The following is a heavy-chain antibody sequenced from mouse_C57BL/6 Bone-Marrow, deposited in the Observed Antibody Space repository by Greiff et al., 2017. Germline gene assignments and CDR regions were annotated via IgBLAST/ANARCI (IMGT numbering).Heavy chain of an antibody. D-gene: IGHD3-1*01. CDR1: GYTFTSYT. CDR2: INPSSGYT. J-gene: IGHJ3*01. CDR3: ARKERIGAWFAY. V-gene: IGHV1S26*01. Sequence: QVQLKQSGAELVKPGASVKMSCKASGYTFTSYTMHWVHQRPGQGLEWIGYINPSSGYTKYNQKFKDKATLTADKSSSTAYMQLSSLTSEDSAVYYCARKERIGAWFAYWGQGTLVTVSA.